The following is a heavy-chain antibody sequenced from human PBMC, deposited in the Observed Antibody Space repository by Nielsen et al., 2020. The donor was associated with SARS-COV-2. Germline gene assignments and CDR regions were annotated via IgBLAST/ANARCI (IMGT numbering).Heavy chain of an antibody. V-gene: IGHV3-7*01. Sequence: GESLKISCAASGFTFSSYWMNWVRQAPGKGLEWVANIKEDGSETHYVDSVKGRFTISRDNAQSSLYLLMNNLRAEDTAVYYCASSGWLDYWGQGTRVTVSS. D-gene: IGHD6-19*01. CDR1: GFTFSSYW. CDR2: IKEDGSET. CDR3: ASSGWLDY. J-gene: IGHJ4*02.